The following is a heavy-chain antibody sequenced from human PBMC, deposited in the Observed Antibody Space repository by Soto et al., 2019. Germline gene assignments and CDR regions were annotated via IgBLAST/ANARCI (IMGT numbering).Heavy chain of an antibody. CDR3: ASDGAGYGDYGGDFDH. D-gene: IGHD4-17*01. CDR1: GFTVSSNY. CDR2: IYSDGTT. J-gene: IGHJ4*02. V-gene: IGHV3-66*01. Sequence: EVQLVESGGGLVQSGGSLRLSGAASGFTVSSNYMSWVRQAPGKGLEWVSLIYSDGTTCYADSVKGRFTNSRDNSKNKVFLQMNSLTTEDTAMYYCASDGAGYGDYGGDFDHWGQGTLVTVSS.